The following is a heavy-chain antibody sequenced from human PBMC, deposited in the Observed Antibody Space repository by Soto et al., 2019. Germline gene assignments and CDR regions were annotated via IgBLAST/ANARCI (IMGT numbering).Heavy chain of an antibody. Sequence: ASVKVSWTASGYTFSNFGLSWVRQAPGQGLEWMGWISPSNGQTIYAQNFHGRVTMTTDTSTATAHMELRSLISDDTAVYYCARGIMIFAGATLGRYIDYWGQGT. CDR3: ARGIMIFAGATLGRYIDY. CDR1: GYTFSNFG. J-gene: IGHJ4*02. D-gene: IGHD3-3*01. V-gene: IGHV1-18*01. CDR2: ISPSNGQT.